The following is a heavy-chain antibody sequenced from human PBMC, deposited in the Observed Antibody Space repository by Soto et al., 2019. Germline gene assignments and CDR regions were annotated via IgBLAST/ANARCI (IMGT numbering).Heavy chain of an antibody. CDR3: AKDAAAAATGYYGMDV. CDR1: GFTFDDYA. J-gene: IGHJ6*02. V-gene: IGHV3-9*01. Sequence: EVQLVESGGGLVQPGRSLRLSCAASGFTFDDYAMHWVRQAPGKGLEWVSGISWNSGSIGYADSVKGRFTISRDNAKNSLYLQMNRLRAEDTALYYCAKDAAAAATGYYGMDVWGQGTTVTVSS. CDR2: ISWNSGSI. D-gene: IGHD6-13*01.